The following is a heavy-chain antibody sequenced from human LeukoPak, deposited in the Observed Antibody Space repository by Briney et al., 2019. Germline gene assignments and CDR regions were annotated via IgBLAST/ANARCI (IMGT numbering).Heavy chain of an antibody. D-gene: IGHD1-1*01. CDR1: GDSISSSNW. V-gene: IGHV4-4*02. J-gene: IGHJ5*02. CDR2: IYCSGST. Sequence: PSETLSLTCAVSGDSISSSNWWSWVRQPPGKGLEWIGTIYCSGSTYYNPSLKSRVTISVDTSKNQFSLKLRSVTAADTAVYYCARVPGGALNWFDPWGQGTLVTVSS. CDR3: ARVPGGALNWFDP.